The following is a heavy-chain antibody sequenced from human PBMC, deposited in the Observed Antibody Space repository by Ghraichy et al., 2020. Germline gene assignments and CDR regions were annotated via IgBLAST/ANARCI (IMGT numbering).Heavy chain of an antibody. CDR3: ARDLVVPAAIFEAVRP. CDR1: GFPFSSYS. CDR2: ISSSSSTI. V-gene: IGHV3-48*02. D-gene: IGHD2-2*02. J-gene: IGHJ5*02. Sequence: GESLNISCAASGFPFSSYSMNWVRQAPGKGLEWVSYISSSSSTIYYADSVKGRFTISRDNAKNSLYLQMNSLRDEDTAVYYCARDLVVPAAIFEAVRPWGQGTLVTVSS.